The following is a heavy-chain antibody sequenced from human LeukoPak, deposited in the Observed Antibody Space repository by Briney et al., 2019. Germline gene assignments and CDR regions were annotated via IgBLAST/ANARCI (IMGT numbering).Heavy chain of an antibody. D-gene: IGHD2-2*01. J-gene: IGHJ6*03. CDR1: GGSFSGYY. CDR2: INHSGST. V-gene: IGHV4-34*01. Sequence: SETLSLTCAVYGGSFSGYYWSWIRQPPGKGLEWIGEINHSGSTNYNPSLKSRVTISVDTSKNQFSLKLSSVTAADTAVYYCARPGGYCSSTSCYPNYYYYYMDVWGKGTTVTVSS. CDR3: ARPGGYCSSTSCYPNYYYYYMDV.